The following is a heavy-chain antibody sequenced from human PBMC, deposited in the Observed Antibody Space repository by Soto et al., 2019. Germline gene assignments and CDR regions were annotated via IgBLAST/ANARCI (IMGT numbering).Heavy chain of an antibody. CDR2: IYHSGST. CDR3: ARAAVAGTKRDFDY. CDR1: GGSISSSNW. J-gene: IGHJ4*02. V-gene: IGHV4-4*02. D-gene: IGHD6-19*01. Sequence: SETLSLTCAVSGGSISSSNWWSWVRQPPGKGLEWIGEIYHSGSTNYNPSLKSRVTISVDKSKNQFSLKLSSVTAADTAVYYCARAAVAGTKRDFDYWGQGTLVTVSS.